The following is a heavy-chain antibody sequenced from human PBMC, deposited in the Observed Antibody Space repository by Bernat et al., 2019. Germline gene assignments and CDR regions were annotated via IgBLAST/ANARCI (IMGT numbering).Heavy chain of an antibody. J-gene: IGHJ4*02. CDR3: GRQYDH. CDR2: IKGDGSSS. V-gene: IGHV3-74*01. CDR1: GFSFSSYW. Sequence: EVQLVESGGGLVQPGGSLRLSCAASGFSFSSYWMHWVRQAPGEGLVWVSRIKGDGSSSNYADSVKGRFTISRDNAKNTLYLQLNSLRTEDTAVYYCGRQYDHWGQGTMVTVSS. D-gene: IGHD3-3*01.